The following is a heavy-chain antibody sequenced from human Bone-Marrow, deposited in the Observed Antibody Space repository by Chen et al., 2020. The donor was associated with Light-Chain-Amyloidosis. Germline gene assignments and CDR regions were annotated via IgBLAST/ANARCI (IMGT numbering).Heavy chain of an antibody. D-gene: IGHD6-19*01. J-gene: IGHJ4*02. CDR1: GYTFISHG. V-gene: IGHV1-18*01. Sequence: QVQLVQSGAEEKKPGASVKVSCKTSGYTFISHGISWVRQAPGQGLEWIGWINAYKGTTNYAQKFEGRVTMTTDTTTFTAYMELRGLRSDDTAVYYCARRLTVAATGTYYWGQGTLVTVSS. CDR3: ARRLTVAATGTYY. CDR2: INAYKGTT.